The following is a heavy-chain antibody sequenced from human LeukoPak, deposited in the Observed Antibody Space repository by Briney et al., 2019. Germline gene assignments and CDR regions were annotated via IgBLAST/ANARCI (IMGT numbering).Heavy chain of an antibody. CDR1: GGSFSIYS. V-gene: IGHV4-34*01. CDR3: ARAIGEVHHLFDY. Sequence: PSETLSLTCAVYGGSFSIYSWSWIRQPPGKGLEWIGEINHSGSANYNPSLKSRVTISGDTSKNQYSLKLTSVTAADTAVYYCARAIGEVHHLFDYWGQGTLVTVSS. CDR2: INHSGSA. J-gene: IGHJ4*02. D-gene: IGHD3-10*01.